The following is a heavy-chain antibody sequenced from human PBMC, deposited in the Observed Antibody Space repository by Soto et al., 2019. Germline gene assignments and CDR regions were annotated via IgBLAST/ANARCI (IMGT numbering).Heavy chain of an antibody. CDR2: IYYSGST. Sequence: QLQLQESGPGLVKPSETLSLTCTVSGGSISSSSYYWGWIRQPPGKGLEWIGSIYYSGSTYYNPSLKSRVTISVDTSKNQFSLKLSSVTAADTAVYYCARSSLFSRRTYYYDSSGPLDFDYWGQGTLVTVSS. D-gene: IGHD3-22*01. CDR1: GGSISSSSYY. V-gene: IGHV4-39*01. CDR3: ARSSLFSRRTYYYDSSGPLDFDY. J-gene: IGHJ4*02.